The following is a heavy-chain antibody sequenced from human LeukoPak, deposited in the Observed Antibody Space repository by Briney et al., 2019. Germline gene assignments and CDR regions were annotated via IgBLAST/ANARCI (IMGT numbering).Heavy chain of an antibody. J-gene: IGHJ4*02. D-gene: IGHD3-22*01. CDR1: GFTFTTYG. CDR2: IMSGGRST. CDR3: ARAHYYDSSGYFDY. Sequence: GGSLRLSCAASGFTFTTYGMHWVRQAPGKGLVWVSRIMSGGRSTYADSVKGRFTISRDTAKNTLYLQMNSLRAEDTAVYYCARAHYYDSSGYFDYWGQGTLVTVSS. V-gene: IGHV3-74*01.